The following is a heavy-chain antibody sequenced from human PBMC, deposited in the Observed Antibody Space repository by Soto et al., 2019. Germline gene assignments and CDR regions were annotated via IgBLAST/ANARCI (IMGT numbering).Heavy chain of an antibody. D-gene: IGHD2-15*01. CDR3: VKGGWLDV. CDR1: GFSFSNYE. CDR2: INPSSGTT. J-gene: IGHJ6*02. V-gene: IGHV3-23*01. Sequence: EVQLLESGGGLVQPGGSLRLACAASGFSFSNYEMTWARQAPGKGLEWVAFINPSSGTTHYADSVKGRFTISRDNSKDTLYLQQSSLRVEDTAVYYCVKGGWLDVWGQGTTVTVSS.